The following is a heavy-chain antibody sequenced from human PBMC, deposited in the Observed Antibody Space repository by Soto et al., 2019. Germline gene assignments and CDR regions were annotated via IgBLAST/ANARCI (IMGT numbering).Heavy chain of an antibody. CDR2: IIPIFGTA. CDR3: ARAPIAARPYYYYGMDV. Sequence: ASVKVSCKASGGTFSSYAISWVRQAPGQGLEWMGGIIPIFGTANYAQKFQGRVTITADESTSTAYMELSSLRSEDTAVYYCARAPIAARPYYYYGMDVWGQGTTVTVSS. D-gene: IGHD6-6*01. V-gene: IGHV1-69*13. CDR1: GGTFSSYA. J-gene: IGHJ6*02.